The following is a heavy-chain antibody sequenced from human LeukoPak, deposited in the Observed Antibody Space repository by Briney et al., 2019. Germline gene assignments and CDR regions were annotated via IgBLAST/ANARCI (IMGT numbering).Heavy chain of an antibody. Sequence: GGSLRLSCVASGFTFNTYNMHWVRQAPGKGLEWVSTISSSASTYNYYADSVKGRFTISRDNAKNLLYLQMNSLRAEDTAVFYCARGTDWSPLDFDYWGQGILVTVSP. J-gene: IGHJ4*02. CDR2: ISSSASTYN. D-gene: IGHD3-3*01. V-gene: IGHV3-21*06. CDR3: ARGTDWSPLDFDY. CDR1: GFTFNTYN.